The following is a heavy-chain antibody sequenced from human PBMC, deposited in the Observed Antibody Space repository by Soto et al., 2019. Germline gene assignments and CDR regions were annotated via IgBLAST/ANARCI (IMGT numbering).Heavy chain of an antibody. J-gene: IGHJ4*02. CDR2: MVGDGSSS. Sequence: EVQLLESGGGLAQPGGSLRLSCAASGFIFRTYAMNWVRQAPGKGLEWVSVMVGDGSSSDYTDSVRGRFTISRDNSKNTLYLQMNNLRAEDTDVYYCAKDLRPDGRYDLDYWGQGTLVTVSS. CDR3: AKDLRPDGRYDLDY. V-gene: IGHV3-23*01. D-gene: IGHD1-26*01. CDR1: GFIFRTYA.